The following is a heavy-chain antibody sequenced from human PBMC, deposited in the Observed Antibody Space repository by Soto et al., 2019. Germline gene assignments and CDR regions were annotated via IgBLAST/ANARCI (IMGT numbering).Heavy chain of an antibody. J-gene: IGHJ4*02. CDR1: GFSLSTSGVG. CDR2: LYWDDSK. Sequence: QITLKESGPTLVRPTQTLTLTCAFSGFSLSTSGVGVGWIRQPPGKALEWLAVLYWDDSKHYSPSLRSRLTITNATSKNQVVLTMPNMDPLDTGTYYCAHKGPEDWPLDYWGQGTLVTVSS. CDR3: AHKGPEDWPLDY. D-gene: IGHD3-9*01. V-gene: IGHV2-5*02.